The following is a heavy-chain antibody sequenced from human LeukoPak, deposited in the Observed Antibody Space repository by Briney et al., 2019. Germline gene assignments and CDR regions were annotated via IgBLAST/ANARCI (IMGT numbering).Heavy chain of an antibody. D-gene: IGHD1-20*01. Sequence: SQTLSLTSAVYGGPFRGYYCTWIRPPPRKGLEWIGEINHSGSINYNPSRKSRVTISEDTSNNQFSLKLSSVTAADTAVYYCGRDRKWKAPWWGQGHLVTVSS. CDR3: GRDRKWKAPW. J-gene: IGHJ4*02. CDR2: INHSGSI. V-gene: IGHV4-34*01. CDR1: GGPFRGYY.